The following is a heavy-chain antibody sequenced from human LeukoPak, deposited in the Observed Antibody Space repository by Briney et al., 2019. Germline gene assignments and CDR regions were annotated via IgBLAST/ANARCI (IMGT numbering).Heavy chain of an antibody. V-gene: IGHV4-59*12. Sequence: PSETLSLTCTVSGGSISSYYWSWIRQPPGKGLEWIGYIYYSGSTNYNPSLKSRVTMSVDTSKNQFSLKLSSVTAADTAVYYCARDRPAGTTLPTSPRKDYYYYMDVWGKGTTVTVSS. J-gene: IGHJ6*03. CDR3: ARDRPAGTTLPTSPRKDYYYYMDV. CDR1: GGSISSYY. CDR2: IYYSGST. D-gene: IGHD1-7*01.